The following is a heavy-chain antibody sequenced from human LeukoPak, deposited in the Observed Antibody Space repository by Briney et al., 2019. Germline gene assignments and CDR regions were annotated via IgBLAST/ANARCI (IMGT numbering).Heavy chain of an antibody. CDR1: GFSFDDYG. CDR2: INQDGSEK. J-gene: IGHJ4*02. Sequence: GGSLRLSCAASGFSFDDYGMKWVRQAPGKGLEWVANINQDGSEKYDVDSVKGRFTISRDNAKNSLYLQMNSLRPEDTAMYYCTGETYYFDHWGQGALVTVSS. V-gene: IGHV3-7*04. CDR3: TGETYYFDH.